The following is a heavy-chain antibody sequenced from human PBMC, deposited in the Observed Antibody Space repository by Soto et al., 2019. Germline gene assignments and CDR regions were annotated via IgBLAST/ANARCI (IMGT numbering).Heavy chain of an antibody. D-gene: IGHD3-10*01. CDR1: GFTFSSYA. CDR3: ANQDRGPDAFDI. Sequence: GGSLRLSCAASGFTFSSYAMSWVRQAPGKGLEWVSAISGSGGSTYYADSVKGRFTISRDNSKNTLYLQMNSLRAEDTAVYYCANQDRGPDAFDIWGQGTMVTVSS. J-gene: IGHJ3*02. V-gene: IGHV3-23*01. CDR2: ISGSGGST.